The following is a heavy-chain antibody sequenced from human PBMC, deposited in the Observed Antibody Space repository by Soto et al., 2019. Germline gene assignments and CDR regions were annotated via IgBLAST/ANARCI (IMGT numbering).Heavy chain of an antibody. CDR1: GFTFSSYW. Sequence: GGSLRLSCAASGFTFSSYWMHRVRQAPGKGLVWVSRINSDGSSTSYADSVKGRFTISRDNAKNTLYLQMNSLRAEDTAVYYCAREGRGYSGYDLYYFDYWGQGTLVTVSS. CDR2: INSDGSST. V-gene: IGHV3-74*01. CDR3: AREGRGYSGYDLYYFDY. J-gene: IGHJ4*02. D-gene: IGHD5-12*01.